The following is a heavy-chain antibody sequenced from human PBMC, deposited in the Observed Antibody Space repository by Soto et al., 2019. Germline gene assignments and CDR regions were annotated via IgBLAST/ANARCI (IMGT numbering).Heavy chain of an antibody. CDR2: IYYSGST. CDR3: ARQGMITRPEYGMDV. J-gene: IGHJ6*02. V-gene: IGHV4-59*08. D-gene: IGHD3-16*01. Sequence: SETLSLTCTVSGGSISNYYWSWIRQPPGKGLEWIAYIYYSGSTNYSPSFQGHVTISADKSISTAYLQWSSLKASDTAMYYCARQGMITRPEYGMDVWGQGTTVTVSS. CDR1: GGSISNYY.